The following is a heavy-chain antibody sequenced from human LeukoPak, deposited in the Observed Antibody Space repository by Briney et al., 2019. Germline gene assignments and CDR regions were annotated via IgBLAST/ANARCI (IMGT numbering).Heavy chain of an antibody. J-gene: IGHJ3*02. CDR3: ARVGIVVVPADAFDI. D-gene: IGHD2-2*01. V-gene: IGHV3-48*01. CDR1: GFTFSSYE. CDR2: ISSSSSTI. Sequence: GGSLRLSCAASGFTFSSYEMNWVRQAPGKWLEWVSYISSSSSTIYYADSVKGRFTISRDNAKNSLYLHMNSLRAEDTAVYYCARVGIVVVPADAFDIWGQGTMVTVSS.